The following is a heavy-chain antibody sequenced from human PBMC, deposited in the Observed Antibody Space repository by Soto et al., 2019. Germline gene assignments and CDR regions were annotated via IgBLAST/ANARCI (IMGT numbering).Heavy chain of an antibody. D-gene: IGHD4-17*01. V-gene: IGHV1-18*01. CDR2: INAYSGHT. Sequence: QAQLVQSAIEMKRPGASVKVSCKASGYMFTSYGITWVRQVPGHGLEWMGWINAYSGHTDYTQKFQGRVTMTTDTSTCTAYMELRSLGSNDTAVYYCASGLGCAEDADYCYYDLWGQGTLLTVSS. CDR1: GYMFTSYG. J-gene: IGHJ4*02. CDR3: ASGLGCAEDADYCYYDL.